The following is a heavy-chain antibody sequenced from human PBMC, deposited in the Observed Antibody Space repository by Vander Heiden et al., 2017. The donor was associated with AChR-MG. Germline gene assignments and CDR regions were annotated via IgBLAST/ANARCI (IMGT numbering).Heavy chain of an antibody. J-gene: IGHJ3*02. CDR1: GGSISSGGYY. D-gene: IGHD5-12*01. CDR3: ASRGSIVATIGKHSGGSLGPFDI. Sequence: QVQLQESGPGLVKPSQTLSLTCTVSGGSISSGGYYRSWTRQHPGKGLEWIGYIYYSGSTNYNPSLKSRVTISVDTSKNQFSLKLSSVTAADTAVYYCASRGSIVATIGKHSGGSLGPFDIWGQGTMVTVSS. CDR2: IYYSGST. V-gene: IGHV4-31*03.